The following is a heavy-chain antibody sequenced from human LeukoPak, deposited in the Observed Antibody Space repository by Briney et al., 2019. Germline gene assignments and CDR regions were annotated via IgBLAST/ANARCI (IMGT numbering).Heavy chain of an antibody. CDR1: GGSISSYY. V-gene: IGHV4-59*01. D-gene: IGHD5-24*01. J-gene: IGHJ6*02. Sequence: SETLSLTCTVSGGSISSYYWSWIRQPPGEGLEWIGYIYYSGSTNYNPSLKSRVTISVDTSKNQFSLKLSSVTAADTAVYYCARDNRRDGMDVWGQGTTVTVSS. CDR3: ARDNRRDGMDV. CDR2: IYYSGST.